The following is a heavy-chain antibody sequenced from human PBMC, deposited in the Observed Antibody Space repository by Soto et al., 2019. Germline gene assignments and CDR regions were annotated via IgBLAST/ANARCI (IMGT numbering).Heavy chain of an antibody. CDR2: ISAYNGNT. Sequence: ASVKVSCKASGYTFTGYYMHWVRQAPGQGLEWMGWISAYNGNTNYAQKLQGRVTMTTDTSTSTAYMELRSLRSDDTAVYYCARDERGGDAFDIWGQGTMVTVSS. D-gene: IGHD3-10*01. J-gene: IGHJ3*02. CDR1: GYTFTGYY. V-gene: IGHV1-18*04. CDR3: ARDERGGDAFDI.